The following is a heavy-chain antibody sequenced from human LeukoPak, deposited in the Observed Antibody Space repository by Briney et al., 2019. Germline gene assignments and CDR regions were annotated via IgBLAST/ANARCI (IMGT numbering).Heavy chain of an antibody. J-gene: IGHJ3*02. Sequence: GASVKASCKASGYTVNTYGITWVRQAPGQGLEWRGWISAFDGNTDYAQKLQGRVTMTTDTSTSTAYMELTSLRSEDTAVYYCAREGRIVVVVTPWGEVGKNAFDIWGQGTMVTVSS. CDR3: AREGRIVVVVTPWGEVGKNAFDI. D-gene: IGHD2-15*01. V-gene: IGHV1-18*01. CDR1: GYTVNTYG. CDR2: ISAFDGNT.